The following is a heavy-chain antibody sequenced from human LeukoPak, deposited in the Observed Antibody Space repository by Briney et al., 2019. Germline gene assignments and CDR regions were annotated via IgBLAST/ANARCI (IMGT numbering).Heavy chain of an antibody. Sequence: GGSLRLSCAASGFTFSNAWMSWVRQAPGKGLHWVGRIKSKTDGGTIDYAASVKGRFTISRDDSKNTMYLQMNSLKADHSAVYYCTRGPCDEHQWGQGTLVTVSS. CDR1: GFTFSNAW. CDR3: TRGPCDEHQ. J-gene: IGHJ4*02. V-gene: IGHV3-15*01. CDR2: IKSKTDGGTI. D-gene: IGHD1/OR15-1a*01.